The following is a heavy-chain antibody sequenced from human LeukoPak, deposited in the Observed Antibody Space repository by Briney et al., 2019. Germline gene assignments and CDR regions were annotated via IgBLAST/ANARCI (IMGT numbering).Heavy chain of an antibody. CDR1: GFTVSSNY. Sequence: GGSLRLSCAASGFTVSSNYMSWVRQAPGKGLEWVSVIYSGGSTYYADSVKGRFTISRDNSKNTLYLQMNSLRAEDTAVYYCARGPIYYGSGGSSDYWGQGTLVTVSS. V-gene: IGHV3-66*01. CDR3: ARGPIYYGSGGSSDY. D-gene: IGHD3-10*01. CDR2: IYSGGST. J-gene: IGHJ4*02.